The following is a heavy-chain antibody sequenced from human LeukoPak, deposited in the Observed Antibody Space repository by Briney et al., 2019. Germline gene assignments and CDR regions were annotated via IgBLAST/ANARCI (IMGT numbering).Heavy chain of an antibody. Sequence: SETLSLTCALHGGSFTNYYWSWIRLPPGKGLEWIGEINHSRSTNYNPSLEGRVTMAVDTSKNQFSLNLRSVTAADTALYHCARQPLNCGCTACCGFDLWGQGTMVTVSS. CDR2: INHSRST. D-gene: IGHD2-21*01. V-gene: IGHV4-34*01. CDR3: ARQPLNCGCTACCGFDL. CDR1: GGSFTNYY. J-gene: IGHJ3*01.